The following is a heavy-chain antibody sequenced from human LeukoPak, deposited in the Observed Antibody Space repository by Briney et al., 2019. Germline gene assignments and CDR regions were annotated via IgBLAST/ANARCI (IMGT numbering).Heavy chain of an antibody. V-gene: IGHV3-21*01. CDR2: ISSSSNYI. D-gene: IGHD3-3*01. J-gene: IGHJ6*03. Sequence: GGSLRLSCAASGFTFSSYSMNWVRQAPGKGLEWVSSISSSSNYIYYADSVKGRVTISRDNARNSLYLQMNSLRGEDTAVYYCARYYDFWSSYSSYYYMDVWGKGTTVTVSS. CDR3: ARYYDFWSSYSSYYYMDV. CDR1: GFTFSSYS.